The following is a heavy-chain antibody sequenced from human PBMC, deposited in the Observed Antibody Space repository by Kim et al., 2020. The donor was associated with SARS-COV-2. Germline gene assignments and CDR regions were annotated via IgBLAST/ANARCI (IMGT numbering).Heavy chain of an antibody. Sequence: ASVKVSCKASGYTFTSYAMHWVRQAPGQRLEWMGWINAGNGNTKYSQKFQGRVTITRDTSASTAYMELSSLRSEDTAVYYCARDSSGWYYFDYWGQGTLVTVSS. CDR1: GYTFTSYA. D-gene: IGHD6-19*01. J-gene: IGHJ4*02. CDR3: ARDSSGWYYFDY. V-gene: IGHV1-3*01. CDR2: INAGNGNT.